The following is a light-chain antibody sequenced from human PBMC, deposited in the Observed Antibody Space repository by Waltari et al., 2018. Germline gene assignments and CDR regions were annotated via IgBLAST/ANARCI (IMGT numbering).Light chain of an antibody. Sequence: DIQMTQSPSSLSASVGDRVTISCRASQSISNYLNWYQQKPGKAPKLLISAASSLQSGVPSRVSGSGSGTDFTLTISSLQPEDFATYYCQQSYRTPGTFGQGTKVEIK. CDR1: QSISNY. V-gene: IGKV1-39*01. J-gene: IGKJ1*01. CDR3: QQSYRTPGT. CDR2: AAS.